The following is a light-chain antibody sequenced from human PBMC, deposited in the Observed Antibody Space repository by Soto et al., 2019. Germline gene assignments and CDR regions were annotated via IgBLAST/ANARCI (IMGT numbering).Light chain of an antibody. V-gene: IGKV1-5*01. CDR2: GAS. CDR1: QSIRHY. J-gene: IGKJ1*01. CDR3: QHHNSYSQT. Sequence: DIQMTQSPPTLSASVGDRVTITCRASQSIRHYLAWYHQKPGKAPTLLIYGASTLQSGVASRFSGSGSGTEFTLTISSLQADDFGTYFCQHHNSYSQTFGQGTKVEIK.